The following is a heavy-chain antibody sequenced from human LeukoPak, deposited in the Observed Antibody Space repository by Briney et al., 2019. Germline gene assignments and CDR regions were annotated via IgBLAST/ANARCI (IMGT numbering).Heavy chain of an antibody. V-gene: IGHV4-4*07. D-gene: IGHD6-13*01. CDR2: IYTSGST. CDR3: ARDAVGQQLVQGEFDY. J-gene: IGHJ4*02. Sequence: SETLSLTCTVSGGSISSYYWSWIRQPAGKGLEWIGRIYTSGSTNYNPSLKSRVTMSVDTSKNQFSLKLSSVTAADTAVYYFARDAVGQQLVQGEFDYWGQGTLVTVSS. CDR1: GGSISSYY.